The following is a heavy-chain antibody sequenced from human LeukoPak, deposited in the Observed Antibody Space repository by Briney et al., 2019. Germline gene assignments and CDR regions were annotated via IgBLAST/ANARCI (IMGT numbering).Heavy chain of an antibody. J-gene: IGHJ4*02. D-gene: IGHD4-17*01. V-gene: IGHV4-34*01. Sequence: PSETLSLTCAVYGGSFSGYYWSWIRQPPGKGLEWIGYIYYSGSTNYNPSLKSRVTISVDTSKNQFSLKLSSVTAADTAVYYCAVLRKGPYGDSYYFDYWGQGTLVTVSS. CDR3: AVLRKGPYGDSYYFDY. CDR2: IYYSGST. CDR1: GGSFSGYY.